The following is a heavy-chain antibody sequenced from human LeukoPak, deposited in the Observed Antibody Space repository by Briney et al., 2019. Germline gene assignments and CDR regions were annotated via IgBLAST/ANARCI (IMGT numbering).Heavy chain of an antibody. V-gene: IGHV3-21*01. CDR1: GFTFSHFY. J-gene: IGHJ3*02. Sequence: GGSLILSCAAPGFTFSHFYMSWVRQSPGKGLEWVPSISSSSSYIYYADSVKGRFTISRDNAKNSLYLQMNSLRAEDTAVYYCARDSVTMVRGVPYDAFDIWGQGTMVTVSS. CDR2: ISSSSSYI. CDR3: ARDSVTMVRGVPYDAFDI. D-gene: IGHD3-10*01.